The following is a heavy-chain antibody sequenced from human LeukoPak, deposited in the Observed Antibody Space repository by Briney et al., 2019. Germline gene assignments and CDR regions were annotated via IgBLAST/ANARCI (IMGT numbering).Heavy chain of an antibody. V-gene: IGHV3-7*04. J-gene: IGHJ4*02. D-gene: IGHD1-14*01. CDR1: GFTFNSYW. Sequence: PGGSLRLSCAASGFTFNSYWMTWVRQAPGKGLEWVATIKEDGSQKYYVDSVKGRFTISRDNGQKSLYLEMSSLRVEDTAIYYCARARIDHWGQGTLVTVSS. CDR2: IKEDGSQK. CDR3: ARARIDH.